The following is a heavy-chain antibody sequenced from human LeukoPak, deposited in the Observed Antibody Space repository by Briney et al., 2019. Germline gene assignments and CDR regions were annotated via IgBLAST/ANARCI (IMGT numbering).Heavy chain of an antibody. D-gene: IGHD3-10*01. CDR3: ASTSTRLLWFGELEYNWFDP. V-gene: IGHV3-21*01. CDR1: GFTFSSYS. J-gene: IGHJ5*02. CDR2: ISSSSYI. Sequence: GGSLRLSCAASGFTFSSYSMNWVRQAPGKGLEWVSSISSSSYIYYADSVKGRFTISRDNAKNSLYLQMNSLRAEDTAVYYCASTSTRLLWFGELEYNWFDPWGQGTLVTVSS.